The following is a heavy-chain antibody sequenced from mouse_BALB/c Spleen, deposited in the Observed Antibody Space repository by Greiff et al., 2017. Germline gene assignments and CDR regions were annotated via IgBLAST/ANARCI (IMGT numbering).Heavy chain of an antibody. CDR3: ARQGLRRVLDY. V-gene: IGHV5-12-1*01. CDR1: GFAFSSYD. D-gene: IGHD2-4*01. Sequence: DVMLVESGGGLVQPGGSLKLSCAASGFAFSSYDMSWVRQTPEKRLEWVAYISSGGGSTYYPDTVKGRFTISRDNAKNTLYLQMSSLKSEDTAMYYCARQGLRRVLDYWGQGTTLTVSS. J-gene: IGHJ2*01. CDR2: ISSGGGST.